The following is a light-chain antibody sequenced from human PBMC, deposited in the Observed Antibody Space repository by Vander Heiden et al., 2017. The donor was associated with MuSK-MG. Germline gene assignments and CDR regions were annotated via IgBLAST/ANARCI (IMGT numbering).Light chain of an antibody. J-gene: IGLJ2*01. CDR3: AAWDDSLSGPDVV. Sequence: QSVLTQPPSAAGTPGQSGTIPCSGSSSNIGSNCVYWYQQPPGTAPKLLIYSNNQRPSGVPDRFSGSKSGTSASLAISGLRSEDEADYYCAAWDDSLSGPDVVFGGGTKLTVL. CDR2: SNN. V-gene: IGLV1-47*02. CDR1: SSNIGSNC.